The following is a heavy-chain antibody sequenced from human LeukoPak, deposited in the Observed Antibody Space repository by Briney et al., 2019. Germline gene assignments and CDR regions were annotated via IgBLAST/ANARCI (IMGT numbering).Heavy chain of an antibody. Sequence: SETLSLTCTVSGGSISSYYWSWIRQPPGKGLEWIGYIYYSGSTNYNPSLKSRVTISVDTSKNQFSLKLSSVTAADTAVYYCARDAPAPALWFGELLFRSDWFDPWGQGTLVTVSS. V-gene: IGHV4-59*12. CDR1: GGSISSYY. D-gene: IGHD3-10*01. J-gene: IGHJ5*02. CDR3: ARDAPAPALWFGELLFRSDWFDP. CDR2: IYYSGST.